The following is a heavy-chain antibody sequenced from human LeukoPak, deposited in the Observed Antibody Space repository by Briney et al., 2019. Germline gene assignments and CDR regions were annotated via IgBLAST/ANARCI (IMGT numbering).Heavy chain of an antibody. Sequence: ASVKVSCKASGYTFTSYYMHWVRQAPGQGREWMGIINPICGTTSYAQKFQGRVTITRDTSTSTVYMELSSLRSEDKAVYYCARGVGYCSSTSCYSTVQYYMDVWGKGTTVTVSS. CDR3: ARGVGYCSSTSCYSTVQYYMDV. J-gene: IGHJ6*03. CDR1: GYTFTSYY. V-gene: IGHV1-46*01. D-gene: IGHD2-2*01. CDR2: INPICGTT.